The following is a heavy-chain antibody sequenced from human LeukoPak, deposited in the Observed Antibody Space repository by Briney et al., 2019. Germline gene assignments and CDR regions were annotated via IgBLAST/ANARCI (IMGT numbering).Heavy chain of an antibody. CDR2: IYYSGST. CDR1: GGSISSSSYY. CDR3: ARSRKGARFPGRFGLGYFDY. Sequence: PSETLSLTCTVSGGSISSSSYYWGWIRQPPGKGLEWIGSIYYSGSTYYNPSLKSRVTISVDTSKNQFSLKLSSVTAADTAVYYCARSRKGARFPGRFGLGYFDYWGQGTLVTVSS. J-gene: IGHJ4*02. D-gene: IGHD3/OR15-3a*01. V-gene: IGHV4-39*01.